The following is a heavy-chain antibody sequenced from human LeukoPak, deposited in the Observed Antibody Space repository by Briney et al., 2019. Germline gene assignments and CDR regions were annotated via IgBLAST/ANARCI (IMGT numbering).Heavy chain of an antibody. J-gene: IGHJ6*02. CDR2: INPNSGGT. CDR1: GYTFTVYY. Sequence: PSVKVSFTASGYTFTVYYMRWVRQAPGQGLEWMGWINPNSGGTNYAQKFQGRVTMTRDTSISTAYMELSRLRSDDTAVYYCARVSGYYYGMDVWGQGNTVTVSS. CDR3: ARVSGYYYGMDV. V-gene: IGHV1-2*02. D-gene: IGHD6-25*01.